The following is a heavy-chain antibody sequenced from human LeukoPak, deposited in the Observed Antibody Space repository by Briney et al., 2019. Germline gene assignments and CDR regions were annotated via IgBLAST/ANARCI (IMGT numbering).Heavy chain of an antibody. V-gene: IGHV1-2*02. CDR3: ARKWESRGPSSFDP. Sequence: ASVKVSCKASGYIFTGHYMQWVRQAPGQGLEWMGWINVNSGGTKYAPRFEGRVTMTRDTSKTTAYMELRGLRSDDTAVYYCARKWESRGPSSFDPWGQGTMVTVSS. D-gene: IGHD3-22*01. CDR2: INVNSGGT. J-gene: IGHJ5*02. CDR1: GYIFTGHY.